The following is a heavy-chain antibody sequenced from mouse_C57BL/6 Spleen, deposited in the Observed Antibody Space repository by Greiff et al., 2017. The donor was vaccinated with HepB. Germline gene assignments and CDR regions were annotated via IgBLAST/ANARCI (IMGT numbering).Heavy chain of an antibody. V-gene: IGHV1-18*01. CDR2: INPNNGGT. J-gene: IGHJ1*03. Sequence: EVQVVESGPELVKPGASVKIPCKASGYTFTDYNMDWVKQSHGKSLEWIGDINPNNGGTIYNQKFKGKATLTVDKSSSTAYMELRSLTSEDTAVYYCARWGYYDYDAWYFDVWGTGTTVTVSS. CDR1: GYTFTDYN. D-gene: IGHD2-4*01. CDR3: ARWGYYDYDAWYFDV.